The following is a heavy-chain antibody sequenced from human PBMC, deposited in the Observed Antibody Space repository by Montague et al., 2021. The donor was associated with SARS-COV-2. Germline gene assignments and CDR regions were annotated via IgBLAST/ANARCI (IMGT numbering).Heavy chain of an antibody. Sequence: SETLSLTCTVSGGSISSYYWSWIRQPPGKGLEWIGYIYYSGSTNYNPSLKSRVTISVDTSKNQFSLKLSSVTAADTAVYYCARGMHYYDSSGYYFDYWDQGTLVTVSS. CDR3: ARGMHYYDSSGYYFDY. V-gene: IGHV4-59*01. CDR2: IYYSGST. J-gene: IGHJ4*02. CDR1: GGSISSYY. D-gene: IGHD3-22*01.